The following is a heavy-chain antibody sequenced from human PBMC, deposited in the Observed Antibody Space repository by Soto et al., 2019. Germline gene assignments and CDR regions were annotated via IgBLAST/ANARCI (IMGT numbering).Heavy chain of an antibody. CDR3: ARGKGMDV. CDR2: ISGGSSFI. Sequence: EVQLVESGGGLVKPGGSLRLSCAASGFTFSSYSMNWVRQAPGKGLAWVSSISGGSSFIYYADSVKGRFTISRDNAKNSLYLQMNSLRAEDTGVYYCARGKGMDVWGQGTTVTVSS. J-gene: IGHJ6*02. V-gene: IGHV3-21*01. CDR1: GFTFSSYS.